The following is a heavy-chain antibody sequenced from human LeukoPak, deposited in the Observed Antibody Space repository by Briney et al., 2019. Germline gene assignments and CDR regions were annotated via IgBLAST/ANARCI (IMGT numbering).Heavy chain of an antibody. CDR1: GFTFSSYS. Sequence: GGSLRLSCAASGFTFSSYSINWVRQAPGKGLEWVSSISSSGSYIYYADSMKGRFTISRDNAKNSLYLQLNSLRAEDTAVYYCAREAPSGNYVLGAFDIWGQGTMVTVSS. D-gene: IGHD3-16*01. CDR3: AREAPSGNYVLGAFDI. J-gene: IGHJ3*02. V-gene: IGHV3-21*01. CDR2: ISSSGSYI.